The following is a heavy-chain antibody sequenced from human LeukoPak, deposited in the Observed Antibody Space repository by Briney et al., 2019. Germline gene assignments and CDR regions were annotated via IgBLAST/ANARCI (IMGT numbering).Heavy chain of an antibody. V-gene: IGHV1-8*01. CDR1: GYTFTSYG. CDR3: ARVAARRGSDY. D-gene: IGHD6-6*01. J-gene: IGHJ4*02. CDR2: MNPNSGNT. Sequence: ASVKVSCKASGYTFTSYGINRVRQATGQGLEWMGWMNPNSGNTGYAQKFQGRVTITRNTSISTAYMELSSLRSEDTAVYYCARVAARRGSDYWGQGTLVTVSS.